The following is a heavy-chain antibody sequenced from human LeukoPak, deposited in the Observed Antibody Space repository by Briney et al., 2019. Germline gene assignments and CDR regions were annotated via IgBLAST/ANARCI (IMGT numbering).Heavy chain of an antibody. V-gene: IGHV4-34*01. CDR2: INHSGST. Sequence: SETLSLTCTVSGGSISSYYWSWIRQPPGKGLEWIGEINHSGSTNYNPSLKSRVTISVDTSKNQFSLKLSSVTAADTAVYYCASGPPLTCSSTSCFDDYWGQGTLVTVSS. CDR3: ASGPPLTCSSTSCFDDY. J-gene: IGHJ4*02. CDR1: GGSISSYY. D-gene: IGHD2-2*01.